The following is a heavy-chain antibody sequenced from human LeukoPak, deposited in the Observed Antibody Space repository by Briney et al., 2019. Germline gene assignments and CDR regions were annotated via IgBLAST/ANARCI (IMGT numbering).Heavy chain of an antibody. CDR2: IIPIFGTA. J-gene: IGHJ5*02. D-gene: IGHD2-21*01. CDR3: ARGSTGVWWFDP. CDR1: GGTFSSYA. V-gene: IGHV1-69*13. Sequence: ASVKVSCKASGGTFSSYAISWVRQAPGQGLEWMGGIIPIFGTANYAQKFQGRVTITADESTSTAYMELSSLRSEDTAVYYCARGSTGVWWFDPWGQGTLVTVPS.